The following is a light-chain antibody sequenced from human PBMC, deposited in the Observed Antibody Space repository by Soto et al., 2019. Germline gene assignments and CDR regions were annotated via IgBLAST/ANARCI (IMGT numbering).Light chain of an antibody. CDR1: SSNIGNNY. Sequence: QSVLTQPTSVSAAPGQKVTISCSGSSSNIGNNYVSWYQQVPGTAPKLLIYDNNKRPSGSPDRFSGSKSGTSATLGISGLQTGDEADYYCGTWDSSLSVHVFGTGTKVTVL. J-gene: IGLJ1*01. CDR3: GTWDSSLSVHV. CDR2: DNN. V-gene: IGLV1-51*01.